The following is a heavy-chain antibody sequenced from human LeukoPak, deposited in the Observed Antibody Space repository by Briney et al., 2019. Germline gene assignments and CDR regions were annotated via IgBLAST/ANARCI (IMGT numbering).Heavy chain of an antibody. D-gene: IGHD6-19*01. CDR2: IYYSGST. Sequence: NPSETLSLTCTVSGGSISNNNYYWGWVRQPPGKGLEWIASIYYSGSTYYNSSLKSRVTISVDTSKNQFSLKLTSVTAADTALYYCARQYVNLEGTAVAGLDYWGQGTLVTVSS. CDR3: ARQYVNLEGTAVAGLDY. J-gene: IGHJ4*02. V-gene: IGHV4-39*01. CDR1: GGSISNNNYY.